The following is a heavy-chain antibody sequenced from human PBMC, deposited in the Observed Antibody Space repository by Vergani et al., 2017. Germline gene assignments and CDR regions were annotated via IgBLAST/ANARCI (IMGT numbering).Heavy chain of an antibody. V-gene: IGHV3-33*01. J-gene: IGHJ4*02. Sequence: QVQLVESGGGVVQPGRSLRLSCAASGFTFSSYGMHWVRQAPGKGLEWVAVIWYDGSNKYYADSVKGRFTISRDNSKNTLYLQMNSLRAEDTAVYYCARESVYYYGSGSSRLFDYWGQGTLVTVSS. D-gene: IGHD3-10*01. CDR2: IWYDGSNK. CDR1: GFTFSSYG. CDR3: ARESVYYYGSGSSRLFDY.